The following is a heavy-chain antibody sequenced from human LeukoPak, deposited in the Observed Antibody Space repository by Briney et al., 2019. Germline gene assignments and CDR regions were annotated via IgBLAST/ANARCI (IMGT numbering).Heavy chain of an antibody. CDR2: ISAYNGNT. Sequence: ASVKVSCKASGGTFSSYAISWVRQAPGQGLEWMGWISAYNGNTNYAQKLQGRVTMTTDTSTSTAYMELRSLRSDDTAVYYCARGPPDFSVFTLVAYYHSNYGMAVWAKGTRSPSP. CDR3: ARGPPDFSVFTLVAYYHSNYGMAV. D-gene: IGHD3-10*01. CDR1: GGTFSSYA. V-gene: IGHV1-18*01. J-gene: IGHJ6*02.